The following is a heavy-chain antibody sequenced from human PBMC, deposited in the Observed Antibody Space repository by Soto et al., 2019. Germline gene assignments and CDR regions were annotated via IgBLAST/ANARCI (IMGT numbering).Heavy chain of an antibody. Sequence: EVPLVESGGGLVQPGGSLRLSCAASGFIFSSYSMNWVRQAPGKGLEWVSYITSSSNSIYYADSVKGRFTISRDNVKNSLYLQMNSLRAEDTAVYYCARPGYCSGGSCYERDWGQGTLVTVSS. D-gene: IGHD2-15*01. J-gene: IGHJ4*02. CDR3: ARPGYCSGGSCYERD. CDR2: ITSSSNSI. V-gene: IGHV3-48*01. CDR1: GFIFSSYS.